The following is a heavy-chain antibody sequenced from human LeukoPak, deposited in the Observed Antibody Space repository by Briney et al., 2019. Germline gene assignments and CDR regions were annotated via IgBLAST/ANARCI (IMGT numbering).Heavy chain of an antibody. CDR3: ARHRGSLDYDFWSGYYKGDYFDY. CDR1: GYSFTSYW. D-gene: IGHD3-3*01. CDR2: IYPGDSDT. V-gene: IGHV5-51*01. Sequence: GESLEISCKGSGYSFTSYWIGWVRQMPGKGLEWMGIIYPGDSDTRYSPSFQGQVTISDDKSISTAYLQWSSLKASDTAMYYCARHRGSLDYDFWSGYYKGDYFDYWGQGTLVTVSS. J-gene: IGHJ4*02.